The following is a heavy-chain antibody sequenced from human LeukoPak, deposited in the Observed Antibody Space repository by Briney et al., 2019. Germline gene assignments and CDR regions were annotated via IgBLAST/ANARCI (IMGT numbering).Heavy chain of an antibody. V-gene: IGHV3-11*01. Sequence: PGGSLRLSCAASGFIFSDYHMNWIRQAPGKGLEWVSYISPGGDIIYFADYVKGRFTISRHNAKTSLFLQMNSLTAEDTAVYYCASGRDIAVAGPGGYFDYWGQGTLVTVSS. CDR3: ASGRDIAVAGPGGYFDY. D-gene: IGHD6-19*01. J-gene: IGHJ4*02. CDR2: ISPGGDII. CDR1: GFIFSDYH.